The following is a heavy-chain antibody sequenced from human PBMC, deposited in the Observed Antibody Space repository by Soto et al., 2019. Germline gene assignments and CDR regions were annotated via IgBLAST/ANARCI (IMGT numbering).Heavy chain of an antibody. D-gene: IGHD5-18*01. CDR2: IIPIFGTA. J-gene: IGHJ6*02. Sequence: QVQLVQSGAEVKKPGSSVKVSCTASGGTFSSYAISWVRQAPGQGLEWMGGIIPIFGTANYAQKFQGRVTITADESTSTAYMELSSLRSADTAVYYCARDDVDTAMPYGMDVWGQGTTVTVSS. CDR1: GGTFSSYA. CDR3: ARDDVDTAMPYGMDV. V-gene: IGHV1-69*12.